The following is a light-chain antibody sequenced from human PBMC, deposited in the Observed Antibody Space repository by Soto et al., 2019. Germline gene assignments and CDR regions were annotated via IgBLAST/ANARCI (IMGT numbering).Light chain of an antibody. CDR2: GAS. J-gene: IGKJ3*01. CDR3: QKYGSSPL. Sequence: EIVLTQSPGTLSLSPGERATLSCRASQSVSSSYLAWYQQKPGQAPRLLIYGASSRATGIPDRFSGSGSGTDFTLTISRLEPEVVAVYYCQKYGSSPLFGPGTKVDIK. V-gene: IGKV3-20*01. CDR1: QSVSSSY.